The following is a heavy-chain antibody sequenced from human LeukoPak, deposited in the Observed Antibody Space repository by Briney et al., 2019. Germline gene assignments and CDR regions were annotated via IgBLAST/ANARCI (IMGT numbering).Heavy chain of an antibody. CDR2: INHIGST. D-gene: IGHD5-18*01. J-gene: IGHJ4*02. CDR3: ARGMNSYGPFDY. Sequence: GXFXGYYWSWVRQPPGKGLEWIGEINHIGSTNYNPSLKSRVTISVDTSKNQFSLKLSSVTAADTAVYYCARGMNSYGPFDYWGQGTLVTVSS. CDR1: GXFXGYY. V-gene: IGHV4-34*01.